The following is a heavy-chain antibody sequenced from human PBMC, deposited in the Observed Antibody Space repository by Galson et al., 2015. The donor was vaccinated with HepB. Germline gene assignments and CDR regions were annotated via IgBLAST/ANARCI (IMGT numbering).Heavy chain of an antibody. Sequence: SLRLSCAASGFTFSSYGVHWVRQAPGKGLEWVAFIRYDGSNKYYADSVKGRFTISGDNSKNTLYLQMNSLRAEDTAVYYCAAAAAEDWYFDLWGRGTLVTVSS. CDR3: AAAAAEDWYFDL. D-gene: IGHD6-13*01. CDR2: IRYDGSNK. J-gene: IGHJ2*01. V-gene: IGHV3-30*02. CDR1: GFTFSSYG.